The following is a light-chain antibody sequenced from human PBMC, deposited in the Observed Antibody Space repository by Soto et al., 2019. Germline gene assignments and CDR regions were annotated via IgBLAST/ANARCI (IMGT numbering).Light chain of an antibody. CDR3: SSYIISNTQV. Sequence: QSALTQPASVSGSPGQSITISCTGTSSGVGGYDFVSWYQHHPGKAPKLLIYDVFNRPSGVSNRFSGSKSGNTASLTISGLQTEDEADYYCSSYIISNTQVFGTGTKLTVL. J-gene: IGLJ1*01. V-gene: IGLV2-14*01. CDR2: DVF. CDR1: SSGVGGYDF.